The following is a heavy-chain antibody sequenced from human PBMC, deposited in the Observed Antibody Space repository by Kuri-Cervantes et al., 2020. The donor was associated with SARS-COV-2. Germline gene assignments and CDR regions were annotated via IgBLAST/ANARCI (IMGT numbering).Heavy chain of an antibody. V-gene: IGHV3-23*03. CDR3: AKWGGYCSGGSCSLPFQH. D-gene: IGHD2-15*01. CDR2: IYSGGSST. J-gene: IGHJ1*01. Sequence: GGSRRLSCAASGFTFSSYAMSWVRQAPGKGLEWVSVIYSGGSSTYYADSVKGRFTISRVNTKNTLYLQMNSLRAEDTAVYYCAKWGGYCSGGSCSLPFQHWGQGTLVTVSS. CDR1: GFTFSSYA.